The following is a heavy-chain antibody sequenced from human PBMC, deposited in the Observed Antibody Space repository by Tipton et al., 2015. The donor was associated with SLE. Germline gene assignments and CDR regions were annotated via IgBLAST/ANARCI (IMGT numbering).Heavy chain of an antibody. D-gene: IGHD3-22*01. Sequence: SLRLSCAASGFTFSSYGMHWVRQAPGKGLEWVAVISYDGSNKYYADSVKGRFTISRDNSKNTLYLQMNSLRAEDTAVYYCAKDDYDSSGYIDYWGQGTLVTVSS. CDR2: ISYDGSNK. J-gene: IGHJ4*02. V-gene: IGHV3-30*18. CDR1: GFTFSSYG. CDR3: AKDDYDSSGYIDY.